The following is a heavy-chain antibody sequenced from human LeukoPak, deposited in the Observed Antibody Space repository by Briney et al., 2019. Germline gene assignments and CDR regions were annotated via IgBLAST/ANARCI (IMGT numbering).Heavy chain of an antibody. CDR2: MNPNSGNT. Sequence: GASVKVSCKASGYTFTSYDINWVRQATGQGLEWMGWMNPNSGNTGYAQKFQGRVTMTRNTSISTAYMELSSLRSEDTAVYYCARAGSLGSWYVPPLYYYGMDVWGQGTTVTVSS. CDR1: GYTFTSYD. V-gene: IGHV1-8*01. D-gene: IGHD6-13*01. J-gene: IGHJ6*02. CDR3: ARAGSLGSWYVPPLYYYGMDV.